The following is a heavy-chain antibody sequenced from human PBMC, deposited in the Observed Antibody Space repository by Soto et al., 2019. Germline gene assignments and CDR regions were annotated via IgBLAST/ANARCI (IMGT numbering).Heavy chain of an antibody. D-gene: IGHD1-26*01. CDR2: ISAYNGNT. CDR1: GYTFTSYG. J-gene: IGHJ5*02. CDR3: ARSHPVGDTPPVDAWFDP. V-gene: IGHV1-18*01. Sequence: ASVKVSCKASGYTFTSYGISWVRQAPGQGFEWMGWISAYNGNTNYAQKLQGRVTMTTDTSTSTAYMELRSLRSDDTAVYYCARSHPVGDTPPVDAWFDPWGQGPLVTVSS.